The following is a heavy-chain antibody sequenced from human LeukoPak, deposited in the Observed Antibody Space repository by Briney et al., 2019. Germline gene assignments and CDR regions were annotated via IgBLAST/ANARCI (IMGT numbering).Heavy chain of an antibody. CDR1: GYTFTSYD. D-gene: IGHD3-10*01. CDR3: ARGGGYHGSGDY. CDR2: MNPNSGNT. V-gene: IGHV1-8*01. J-gene: IGHJ4*02. Sequence: ASVKVSCKASGYTFTSYDINWVRQATGQGLEWMEWMNPNSGNTGYAQKFQGRVTMTRNTSISTAYMELSSLRSEDTALYYCARGGGYHGSGDYWGQGTLVTVSS.